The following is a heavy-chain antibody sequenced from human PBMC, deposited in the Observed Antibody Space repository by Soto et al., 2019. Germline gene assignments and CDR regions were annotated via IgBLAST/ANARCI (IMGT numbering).Heavy chain of an antibody. CDR2: ISWNSGSI. J-gene: IGHJ3*02. CDR1: GFTFDDYA. V-gene: IGHV3-9*01. CDR3: AKDIMIQRELHAFDI. Sequence: GGSLRLSCAASGFTFDDYAMHWVRQAPGKGLEWVSGISWNSGSIGYADSVKGRFTISRDNAKNSLYLQMNSLRAEDTALYYCAKDIMIQRELHAFDIWGQGTMVTVSS. D-gene: IGHD1-7*01.